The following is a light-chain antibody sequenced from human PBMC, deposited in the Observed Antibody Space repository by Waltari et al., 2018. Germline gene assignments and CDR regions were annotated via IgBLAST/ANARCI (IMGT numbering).Light chain of an antibody. Sequence: DIQMTQSRSSLSASVVDGVHITNRAIQSISSYLNWYQQKPGKAPKLLIYAASSLQSGVPSRFSGSGSGTDVTLTISSLQPEDFATYYCQQSYSTPPSLTFGGGTKVEIK. J-gene: IGKJ4*01. CDR3: QQSYSTPPSLT. V-gene: IGKV1-39*01. CDR2: AAS. CDR1: QSISSY.